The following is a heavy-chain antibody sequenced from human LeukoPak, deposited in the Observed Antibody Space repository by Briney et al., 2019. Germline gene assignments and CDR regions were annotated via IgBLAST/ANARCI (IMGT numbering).Heavy chain of an antibody. Sequence: PGGSLRLSCAASGFVFPTYAMVWLRQATGKGLEWVSAISSSGDNTYYADSVKVQFTISRDNSKNTLDLQMNSLRAEGTAMYHCAKVKALDAVASYFDYWGQGTLVTASS. CDR1: GFVFPTYA. CDR3: AKVKALDAVASYFDY. D-gene: IGHD2-8*01. CDR2: ISSSGDNT. J-gene: IGHJ4*02. V-gene: IGHV3-23*01.